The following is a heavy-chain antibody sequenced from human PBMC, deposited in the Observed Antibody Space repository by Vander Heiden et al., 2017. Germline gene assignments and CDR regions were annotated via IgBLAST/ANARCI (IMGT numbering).Heavy chain of an antibody. CDR2: IKSKTDGGTT. V-gene: IGHV3-15*07. CDR1: SNAW. CDR3: TTDAVDIMATILGY. D-gene: IGHD5-12*01. J-gene: IGHJ4*02. Sequence: SNAWMNWVRQAPGKGLQWVGRIKSKTDGGTTDYAAPVKGRFTISRDDSKNTLYLQMNSLKTEDTAVYYCTTDAVDIMATILGYWGQGTLVTGSS.